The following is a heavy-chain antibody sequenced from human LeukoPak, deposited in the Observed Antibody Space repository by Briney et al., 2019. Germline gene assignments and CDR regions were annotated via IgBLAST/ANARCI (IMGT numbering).Heavy chain of an antibody. CDR3: ARTGSSWYRVDY. V-gene: IGHV4-59*08. CDR2: IYDSGST. CDR1: GGSISSYY. J-gene: IGHJ4*02. Sequence: PSETLSLTCTVSGGSISSYYWSLIRRPPGKGLEWIGYIYDSGSTNYNPSLKSRVTISVDTSKNQFSLKLSSVTAADTAVYYCARTGSSWYRVDYWGQGTLVTVSS. D-gene: IGHD6-13*01.